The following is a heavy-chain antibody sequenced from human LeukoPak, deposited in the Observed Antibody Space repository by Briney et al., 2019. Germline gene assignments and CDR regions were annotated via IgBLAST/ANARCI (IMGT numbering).Heavy chain of an antibody. V-gene: IGHV1-2*02. D-gene: IGHD3-22*01. CDR2: IYPISGGT. Sequence: ASVKVSCKASGYTFTASYIHWVRQAPGRELEWMGWIYPISGGTDSAQKIRGRVTMTRDTSINTVYMELSRLRSDDTAVYYCARAVYDSSGYFYLYWFDPWGQGTLVTVSS. CDR1: GYTFTASY. J-gene: IGHJ5*02. CDR3: ARAVYDSSGYFYLYWFDP.